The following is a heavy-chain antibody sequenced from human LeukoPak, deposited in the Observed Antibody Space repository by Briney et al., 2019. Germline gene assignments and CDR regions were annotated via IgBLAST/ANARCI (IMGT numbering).Heavy chain of an antibody. D-gene: IGHD6-19*01. Sequence: GASVKVSCKASGGTFSSYAISWVRQAPGQGLEWMGGIIPIFGTANYAQKFQGRVTITADESTSTAYMELSSLRSEDTAVYYCATPYIAVAGGGPLDYWGQGTLVTVSS. V-gene: IGHV1-69*13. CDR2: IIPIFGTA. CDR3: ATPYIAVAGGGPLDY. CDR1: GGTFSSYA. J-gene: IGHJ4*02.